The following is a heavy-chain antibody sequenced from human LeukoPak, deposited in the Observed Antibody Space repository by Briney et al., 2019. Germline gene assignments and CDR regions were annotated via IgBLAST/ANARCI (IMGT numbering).Heavy chain of an antibody. CDR3: ARDNDYGDYPDAFDI. D-gene: IGHD4-17*01. CDR2: ISYDGSNK. J-gene: IGHJ3*02. V-gene: IGHV3-30-3*01. Sequence: PGGSLRLSCAASGFTFSSYAMQWVRQAPGKGLEWVAVISYDGSNKYYADSVKGRFTISRDNSKYTLYLQMNSLRAEDTAVYYCARDNDYGDYPDAFDIWGQGTMVTVSS. CDR1: GFTFSSYA.